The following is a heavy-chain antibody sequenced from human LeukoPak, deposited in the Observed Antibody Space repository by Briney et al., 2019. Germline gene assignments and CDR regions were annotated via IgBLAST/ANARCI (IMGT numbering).Heavy chain of an antibody. D-gene: IGHD1-26*01. CDR3: ARGGRGGSNHFDY. V-gene: IGHV1-18*01. CDR2: ISGHNGNT. J-gene: IGHJ4*02. CDR1: GYTFTTSG. Sequence: ASVKVSCEASGYTFTTSGITWVRQAPGQGLEWMEWISGHNGNTKYGQDFQGRVTMTTDTSTTTAYVELRSLRSADTAVYYCARGGRGGSNHFDYWGQGTLVTVSS.